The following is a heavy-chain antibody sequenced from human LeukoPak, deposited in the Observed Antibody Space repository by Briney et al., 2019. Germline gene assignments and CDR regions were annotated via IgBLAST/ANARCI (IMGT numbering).Heavy chain of an antibody. V-gene: IGHV5-51*01. CDR1: GYSFTSYW. CDR3: ATQGSGYDLWGYYMGV. Sequence: GESLKISCKGSGYSFTSYWIGWVRQMPGKGLEWMGIIYPGDSDTRYSPSFQGQVTISADKSISTAYLQWSSLKASDTAMYYCATQGSGYDLWGYYMGVWGKGTTVTVSS. CDR2: IYPGDSDT. D-gene: IGHD5-12*01. J-gene: IGHJ6*03.